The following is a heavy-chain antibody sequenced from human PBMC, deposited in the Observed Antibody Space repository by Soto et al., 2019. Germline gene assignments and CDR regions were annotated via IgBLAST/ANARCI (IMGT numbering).Heavy chain of an antibody. CDR1: GFTFSSYA. Sequence: EVQLLESGGGSVQPGGSLRLSCAASGFTFSSYAMHWVRRPPGKGLEWVSSISGSGGTAYYADSVKGRFSISRDSLVNTLYLQVNSLRAADTAVYYCAKGRGQNWNFDYWSQGTLVTVSP. V-gene: IGHV3-23*01. CDR3: AKGRGQNWNFDY. CDR2: ISGSGGTA. J-gene: IGHJ4*02. D-gene: IGHD1-1*01.